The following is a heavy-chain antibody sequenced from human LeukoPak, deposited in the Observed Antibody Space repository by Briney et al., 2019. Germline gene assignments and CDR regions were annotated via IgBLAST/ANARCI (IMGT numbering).Heavy chain of an antibody. Sequence: PSETLSLTCTVSGGSINPHYWSWTRQPPGKGLEWIGGIYYTGNTNFNPALKSRVTISVDTSKNQFSLKLQSPTAADTAVYFCARGRTHSDWGQGTLVTVSS. CDR1: GGSINPHY. V-gene: IGHV4-59*11. CDR3: ARGRTHSD. J-gene: IGHJ1*01. CDR2: IYYTGNT. D-gene: IGHD1-7*01.